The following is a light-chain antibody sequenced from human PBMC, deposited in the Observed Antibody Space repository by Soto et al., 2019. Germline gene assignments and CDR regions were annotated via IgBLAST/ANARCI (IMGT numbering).Light chain of an antibody. CDR3: TSYTSNNTLNLL. CDR2: EVS. J-gene: IGLJ2*01. CDR1: SSGVGGYKY. Sequence: QSALTQPASVSGSPGQSITISCTGTSSGVGGYKYVSWYQQHPGKAPKLMIYEVSYRPSGVSNRFSGSKSGNTAALTISGLQAEDEADYFCTSYTSNNTLNLLFGEGTKVTVL. V-gene: IGLV2-14*01.